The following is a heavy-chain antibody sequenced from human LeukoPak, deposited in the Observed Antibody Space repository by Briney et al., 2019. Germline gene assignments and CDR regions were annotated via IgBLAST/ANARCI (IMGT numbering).Heavy chain of an antibody. CDR3: AKDRGGYDYFDL. CDR2: INPNSGGT. Sequence: GASVKVSCKASGYTFTGYYMHWVRQAPGQGLEWMGWINPNSGGTNYAQKFQGRVTTTRDTSASTAYMELSSLRSEDTAVYYCAKDRGGYDYFDLWGRGTLVTVSS. J-gene: IGHJ2*01. CDR1: GYTFTGYY. V-gene: IGHV1-2*02. D-gene: IGHD5-12*01.